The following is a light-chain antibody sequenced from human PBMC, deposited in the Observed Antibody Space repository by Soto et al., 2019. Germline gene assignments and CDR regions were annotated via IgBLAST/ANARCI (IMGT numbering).Light chain of an antibody. CDR1: QSLNSE. CDR2: QAS. Sequence: DIQMTQSPSTLSASSGDRVTLTCRASQSLNSELAWYQQKPGKAPNLLIYQASSLKGGVPSRFTGTGSGTEFTFTISSLQPGDSATYYCQQYNDYPLTFGGGTKVEIK. V-gene: IGKV1-5*03. J-gene: IGKJ4*01. CDR3: QQYNDYPLT.